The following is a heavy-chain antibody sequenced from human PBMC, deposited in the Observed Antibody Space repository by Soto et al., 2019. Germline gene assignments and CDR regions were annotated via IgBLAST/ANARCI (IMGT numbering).Heavy chain of an antibody. V-gene: IGHV4-31*03. CDR2: IYYSGST. CDR1: GGSISSGGYY. CDR3: DRAYRNYVDRRHQDPYFGH. J-gene: IGHJ4*02. D-gene: IGHD4-4*01. Sequence: SETLYLTCTVSGGSISSGGYYWSWIRQHPGKGLEWIGYIYYSGSTYYNPSLKSRVTISVDTSKNQFSLKLSSVTAACTAVDHSDRAYRNYVDRRHQDPYFGHRGQGTPVHVSS.